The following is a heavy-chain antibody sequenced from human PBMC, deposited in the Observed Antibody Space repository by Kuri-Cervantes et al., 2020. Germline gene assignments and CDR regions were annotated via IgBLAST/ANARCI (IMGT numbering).Heavy chain of an antibody. Sequence: GGSLRLSCTGSGFTFSSDALVWVRQAPGKGLEWVSSIGGSGINTQYADSLKGRFTISRDNSKNTLFLQMNSLRAEDTAVYRCAGYYDNSHTFDLWGQGTMVTVSS. V-gene: IGHV3-23*01. J-gene: IGHJ3*01. CDR3: AGYYDNSHTFDL. D-gene: IGHD3-22*01. CDR2: IGGSGINT. CDR1: GFTFSSDA.